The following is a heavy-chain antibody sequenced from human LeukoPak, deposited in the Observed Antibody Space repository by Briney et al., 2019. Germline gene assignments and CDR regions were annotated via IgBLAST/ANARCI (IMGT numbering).Heavy chain of an antibody. D-gene: IGHD3-16*01. CDR2: ISGSGGST. CDR3: AKDGAIIGDLADY. Sequence: PGGSLRLSCAASGFTVSSNYMSWVRQAPGKGLEWVSAISGSGGSTYYADSVKGRFTISRDNSKNTLYLQMNSLRAEDTAVYYCAKDGAIIGDLADYWGQGTLVTVSS. V-gene: IGHV3-23*01. CDR1: GFTVSSNY. J-gene: IGHJ4*02.